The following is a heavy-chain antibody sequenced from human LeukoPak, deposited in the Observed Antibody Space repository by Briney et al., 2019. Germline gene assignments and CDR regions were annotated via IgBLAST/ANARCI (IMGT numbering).Heavy chain of an antibody. Sequence: SETLSLTCTVSGGSISSSSYYWGWIRQPPGKGLEWIGSIYYSGSTYYNPSLKSRVTISVDTSKNQFSLKLSSVTAADTAVYYRARRRGGSYRDGMDVWGQGTTVTVSS. CDR3: ARRRGGSYRDGMDV. D-gene: IGHD1-26*01. CDR1: GGSISSSSYY. V-gene: IGHV4-39*01. CDR2: IYYSGST. J-gene: IGHJ6*02.